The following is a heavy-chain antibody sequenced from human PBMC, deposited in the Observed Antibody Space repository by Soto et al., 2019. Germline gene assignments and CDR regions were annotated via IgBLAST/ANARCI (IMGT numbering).Heavy chain of an antibody. CDR1: GDSMATGGHY. CDR3: ARDKDLQPTVWGF. CDR2: VYYSGAT. D-gene: IGHD3-16*01. V-gene: IGHV4-31*03. Sequence: SETLSLACTVSGDSMATGGHYYNWIRQVPGKGLEWIGYVYYSGATHYTPSLRARATISRDTSKNQFSLRLISVTAADTALYYCARDKDLQPTVWGFWGQGIQVTVSS. J-gene: IGHJ4*02.